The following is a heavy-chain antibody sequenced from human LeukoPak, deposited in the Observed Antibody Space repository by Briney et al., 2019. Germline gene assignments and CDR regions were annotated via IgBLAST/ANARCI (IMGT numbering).Heavy chain of an antibody. V-gene: IGHV3-49*04. D-gene: IGHD3-10*01. CDR3: TRVRSGNDFDY. Sequence: GGSLRLSCSASGFTFGDHAMSWVRQAPGKGLEWVGFIRSKGHGGTTEYAASVEGRFSLSRDDSKSFVYLQMSSLKTEDTAVYYCTRVRSGNDFDYWGQGTLVTVSS. CDR2: IRSKGHGGTT. CDR1: GFTFGDHA. J-gene: IGHJ4*02.